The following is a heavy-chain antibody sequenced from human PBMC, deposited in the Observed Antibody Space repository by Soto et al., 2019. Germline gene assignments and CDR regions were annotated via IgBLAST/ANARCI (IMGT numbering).Heavy chain of an antibody. V-gene: IGHV5-51*01. CDR3: ARAGYCGGDCYSYYYYYGMDV. J-gene: IGHJ6*02. D-gene: IGHD2-21*02. CDR2: IYPGDSDT. Sequence: GESLKISCKGSGYSFTSYWIGRVRQMPGKGLEWMGIIYPGDSDTRYSPSFQGQVTISADKSISTAYLQWSSLKASDTAMYYCARAGYCGGDCYSYYYYYGMDVWGQGTTVTVSS. CDR1: GYSFTSYW.